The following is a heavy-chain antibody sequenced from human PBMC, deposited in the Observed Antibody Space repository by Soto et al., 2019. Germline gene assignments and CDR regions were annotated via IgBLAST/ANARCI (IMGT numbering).Heavy chain of an antibody. V-gene: IGHV1-69*01. CDR3: ARDPYYYDTRAFDI. Sequence: VKGSCKASGGTFSSYAISWGRQAPGQGLEWMGGIIPIFGTANYAQKFQGRVTITADESTSTAYMELSSLRSEDTAVYYCARDPYYYDTRAFDIWGQGTMVTVSS. J-gene: IGHJ3*02. CDR1: GGTFSSYA. CDR2: IIPIFGTA. D-gene: IGHD3-22*01.